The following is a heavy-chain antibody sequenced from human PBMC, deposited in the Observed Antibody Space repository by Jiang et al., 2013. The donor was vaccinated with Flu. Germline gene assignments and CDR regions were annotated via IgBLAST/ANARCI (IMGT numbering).Heavy chain of an antibody. V-gene: IGHV1-8*01. D-gene: IGHD2-2*02. Sequence: SCKASGYTFTSYDINWVRQATGQGLEWMGWMNPNSGNTGYAQKFQGRVTMTRNTSISTAYMELSSLRSEDTAVYYCARGRGYCSSTSCYTPSNNWFDPWGQGTLVTVSS. J-gene: IGHJ5*02. CDR1: GYTFTSYD. CDR2: MNPNSGNT. CDR3: ARGRGYCSSTSCYTPSNNWFDP.